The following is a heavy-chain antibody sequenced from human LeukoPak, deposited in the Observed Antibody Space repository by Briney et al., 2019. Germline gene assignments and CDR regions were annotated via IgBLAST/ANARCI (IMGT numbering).Heavy chain of an antibody. CDR3: ARDRSAYSSEPGRHY. Sequence: RTGGSLRLSCAASGFTFSDYYMSWIRHAPGKGLEWVSYISSSGSTIYYADSVRGRFPISRDNAKNSLYLQMNSLRAEDTAVYYCARDRSAYSSEPGRHYGRQGTLVSVSS. J-gene: IGHJ4*02. CDR1: GFTFSDYY. D-gene: IGHD1-14*01. CDR2: ISSSGSTI. V-gene: IGHV3-11*01.